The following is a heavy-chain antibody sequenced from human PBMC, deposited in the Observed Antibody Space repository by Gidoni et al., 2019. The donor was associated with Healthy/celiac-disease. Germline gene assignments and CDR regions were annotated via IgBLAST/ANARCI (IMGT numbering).Heavy chain of an antibody. CDR1: GDSISSRSYH. Sequence: HLQLQESGPGLVKPSETLSLTCTVTGDSISSRSYHWGWFRQPPGKGLEWIGSIYYSGRTYYNPSLKSRVTISVDTSKNQFSLKLSSVTAADTAVYYCARHVGWELNWFDPWGQGTQVTVSS. V-gene: IGHV4-39*01. D-gene: IGHD1-7*01. CDR3: ARHVGWELNWFDP. J-gene: IGHJ5*02. CDR2: IYYSGRT.